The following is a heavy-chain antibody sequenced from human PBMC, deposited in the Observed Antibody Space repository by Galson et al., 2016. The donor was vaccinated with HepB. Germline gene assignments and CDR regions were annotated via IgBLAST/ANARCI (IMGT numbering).Heavy chain of an antibody. CDR2: ISKNGRTI. CDR1: GFTFSSYS. CDR3: ANEHGTGWPNLDY. J-gene: IGHJ4*02. V-gene: IGHV3-30*18. Sequence: SLRLSCAASGFTFSSYSIHWVRQAPGKGLEWVAVISKNGRTISYADSVKGRFTISRGNSKNTVYLQMNSLRTEDTSLYYCANEHGTGWPNLDYWGQGALVTVSS. D-gene: IGHD1-1*01.